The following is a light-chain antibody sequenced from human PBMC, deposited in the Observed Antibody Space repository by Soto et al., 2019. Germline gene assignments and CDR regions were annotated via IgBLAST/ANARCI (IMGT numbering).Light chain of an antibody. V-gene: IGKV3-15*01. CDR3: QQHNNWPRT. CDR2: GAS. Sequence: EIQMTQSPSTLSGSVGERATITCRASQTISSWLAWYQQKLGQAPRLLIYGASTRATGIPARLSGSGSGTEFTLTISSLQSEDFAVYYCQQHNNWPRTFGQGTKVDNK. J-gene: IGKJ1*01. CDR1: QTISSW.